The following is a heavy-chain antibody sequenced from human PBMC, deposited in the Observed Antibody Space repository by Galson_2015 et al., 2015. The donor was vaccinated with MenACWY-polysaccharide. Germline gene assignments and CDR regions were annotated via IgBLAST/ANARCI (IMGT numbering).Heavy chain of an antibody. V-gene: IGHV2-5*05. D-gene: IGHD3-10*01. Sequence: PALVKPTQTLTLTCTFSGFSLNTRGVGVGWIRQPPGKALEWLALIYWDNDKRYGPSLKTRLTITKDTSKNQVFLAMTNVDPVDTATYYCAHGQYYYATSSFSYYFDVWGPGTLVTVSS. CDR1: GFSLNTRGVG. J-gene: IGHJ4*02. CDR3: AHGQYYYATSSFSYYFDV. CDR2: IYWDNDK.